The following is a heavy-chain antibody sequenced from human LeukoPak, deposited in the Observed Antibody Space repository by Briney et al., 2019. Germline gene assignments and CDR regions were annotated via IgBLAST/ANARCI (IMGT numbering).Heavy chain of an antibody. CDR3: ARDKAVAGPYYYYYYGMDV. V-gene: IGHV3-23*01. Sequence: GGSLRLSCAASGFTFSSYAMSWVRQAPGKGLEWVSAISGSGGSTYYADSVKGRFTISRDNSKNTLYLQMNSLRAEDTAVYYCARDKAVAGPYYYYYYGMDVWGQGTTVTVSS. D-gene: IGHD6-19*01. J-gene: IGHJ6*02. CDR1: GFTFSSYA. CDR2: ISGSGGST.